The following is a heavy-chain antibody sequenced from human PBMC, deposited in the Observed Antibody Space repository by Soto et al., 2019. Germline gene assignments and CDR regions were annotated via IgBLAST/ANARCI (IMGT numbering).Heavy chain of an antibody. V-gene: IGHV3-23*01. Sequence: EVQLLESGGGLVQPGGSLRLSCEASGFTFSSYAMSWVRQAPGKGLEWVSAISGSGGSTYYADSVKGRFTISRDNSNKTRDRQMNSLSAEDTAVYAGAKEEWYRGSWFEFDYWGQGALGTVCS. CDR1: GFTFSSYA. CDR2: ISGSGGST. D-gene: IGHD6-13*01. CDR3: AKEEWYRGSWFEFDY. J-gene: IGHJ4*02.